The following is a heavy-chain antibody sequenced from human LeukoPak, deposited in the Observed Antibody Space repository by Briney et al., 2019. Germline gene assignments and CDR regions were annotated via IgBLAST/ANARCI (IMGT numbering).Heavy chain of an antibody. J-gene: IGHJ5*02. CDR2: IIPIFGTA. CDR1: GGTFSSYA. CDR3: ARCYAAARGGRWFDP. V-gene: IGHV1-69*05. D-gene: IGHD3-16*01. Sequence: SVKVSCKASGGTFSSYAISWVRQAPGQGLEWMGGIIPIFGTANYAQKFQGRVTITTDESTSTAYMELSSLRSEDTAVYYCARCYAAARGGRWFDPWGQGTLVTVSS.